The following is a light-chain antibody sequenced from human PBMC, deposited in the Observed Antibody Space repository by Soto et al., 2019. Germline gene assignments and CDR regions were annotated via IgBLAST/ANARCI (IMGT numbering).Light chain of an antibody. Sequence: EIVMTQSPATLSVSRGEGATLCCMASQSLSSNLSWYQQKPGRAPRLLIYGASTRATGVPARISASGSGTAFHLPIRSLEPEASTVSYSQHKVSSSTFGQETKVDIK. CDR1: QSLSSN. J-gene: IGKJ1*01. V-gene: IGKV3-15*01. CDR3: QHKVSSST. CDR2: GAS.